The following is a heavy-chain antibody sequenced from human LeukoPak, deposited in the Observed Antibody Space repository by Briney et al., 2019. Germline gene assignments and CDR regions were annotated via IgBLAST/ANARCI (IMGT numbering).Heavy chain of an antibody. D-gene: IGHD6-19*01. Sequence: SETLSLTCTVSGGSISGYYWSWIRQPPGKGLEWIGYISYSGSTNCNPSLKSRVSISVDTSKNQFSLNLYSLTAADTAVYYCARHGSGWSLDYWGQGTLITVSS. J-gene: IGHJ4*02. CDR1: GGSISGYY. V-gene: IGHV4-59*08. CDR2: ISYSGST. CDR3: ARHGSGWSLDY.